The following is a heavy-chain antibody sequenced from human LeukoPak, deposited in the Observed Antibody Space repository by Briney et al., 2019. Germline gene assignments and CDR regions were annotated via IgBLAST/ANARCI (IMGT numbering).Heavy chain of an antibody. CDR3: AGGEDSSKNAFDI. Sequence: ASVKVSCKASGYSFTTYAISWVRQAPGQGLEWMGIINPSGGSTSYAQKFQGRVTMTRDTSTSTVYMELSSLRSEDTAVYYCAGGEDSSKNAFDIWGQGTMVTVSS. V-gene: IGHV1-46*01. CDR2: INPSGGST. J-gene: IGHJ3*02. CDR1: GYSFTTYA. D-gene: IGHD3-16*01.